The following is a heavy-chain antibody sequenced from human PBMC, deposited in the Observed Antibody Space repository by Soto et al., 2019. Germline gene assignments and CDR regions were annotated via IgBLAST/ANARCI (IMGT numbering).Heavy chain of an antibody. D-gene: IGHD3-3*01. CDR1: GGSISSGDYY. J-gene: IGHJ4*02. V-gene: IGHV4-30-4*01. Sequence: SETLSLTCTVSGGSISSGDYYWSWIRQPPGKGLEWIGYIYYGGSTYYNPSLKSRVTISVDTSKNQFSLKLSSVTAADTAVYYCASYDFWSGYPRSFDYWGQGTLVTVSS. CDR3: ASYDFWSGYPRSFDY. CDR2: IYYGGST.